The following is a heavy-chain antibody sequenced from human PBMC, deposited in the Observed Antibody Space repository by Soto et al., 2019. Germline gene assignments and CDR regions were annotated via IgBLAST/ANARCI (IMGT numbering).Heavy chain of an antibody. Sequence: QITLKESGPTLVKPTQTLTLTCTFSGFSLSTSGVGVGWIRQPPGKALEWLALIYWDDDKRYSPSLKKRLIITKDTSKNQVALTMSNMDPVDTVTYYCARKFCGSSSCPYYFDYWGQGTLVTVSS. CDR1: GFSLSTSGVG. CDR3: ARKFCGSSSCPYYFDY. CDR2: IYWDDDK. D-gene: IGHD2-2*01. V-gene: IGHV2-5*02. J-gene: IGHJ4*02.